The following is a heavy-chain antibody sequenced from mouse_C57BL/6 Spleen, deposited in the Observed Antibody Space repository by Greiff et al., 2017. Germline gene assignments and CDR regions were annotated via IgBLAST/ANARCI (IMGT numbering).Heavy chain of an antibody. D-gene: IGHD2-1*01. CDR3: ARNPLCYGNCDYFDY. CDR2: IWTGGGT. J-gene: IGHJ2*01. V-gene: IGHV2-9-1*01. Sequence: VKVVESGPGLVAPSQSLSITCTVSGFSLNSYAISWGRQPPGKGLEWPGGIWTGGGTNYNSALKSRLSISKDNSKSQVFLKMNSLQTDDTARYYCARNPLCYGNCDYFDYWGQGTTLTVSS. CDR1: GFSLNSYA.